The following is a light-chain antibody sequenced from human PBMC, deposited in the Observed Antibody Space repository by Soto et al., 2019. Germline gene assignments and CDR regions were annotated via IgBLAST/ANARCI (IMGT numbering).Light chain of an antibody. Sequence: EIVLTQSPGTLSLSPGERATLSCRASQSVSSSYLAWYRQKPGQAPRLLIYGASGRATDIPDRFSGSGSGTDFTLTISRLEPEDFAVYYCQQYGSSPLFTFGPGTKVDIK. CDR2: GAS. J-gene: IGKJ3*01. CDR3: QQYGSSPLFT. V-gene: IGKV3-20*01. CDR1: QSVSSSY.